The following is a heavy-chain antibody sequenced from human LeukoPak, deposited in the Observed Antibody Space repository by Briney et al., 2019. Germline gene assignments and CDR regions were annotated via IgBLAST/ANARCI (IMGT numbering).Heavy chain of an antibody. CDR1: GGPFSGYY. V-gene: IGHV4-34*01. CDR2: INHSGST. J-gene: IGHJ6*03. Sequence: SETLSLTCAVYGGPFSGYYWNWIRQPPGKGLEWIGEINHSGSTNYNPSLKSRVTISVGTSKNQFSLKLSSVTAADTAVYYCARGRGYYYYYMDVWGKGTTVTVSS. CDR3: ARGRGYYYYYMDV.